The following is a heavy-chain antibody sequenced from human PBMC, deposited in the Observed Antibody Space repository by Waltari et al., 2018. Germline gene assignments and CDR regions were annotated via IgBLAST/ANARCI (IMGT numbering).Heavy chain of an antibody. CDR2: MSGNTFYI. CDR1: GFTFSDYT. CDR3: VRWVGYGDTPFDY. D-gene: IGHD4-17*01. Sequence: EEQLAESGGGLVKPGGSLRLSCTGSGFTFSDYTMNWVRQAPGKGREGVSSMSGNTFYIFYADSMKGRFTVSRDNAKNALFLEMNSLTAEDTAVYYCVRWVGYGDTPFDYWGQGTRVTVSS. J-gene: IGHJ4*02. V-gene: IGHV3-21*01.